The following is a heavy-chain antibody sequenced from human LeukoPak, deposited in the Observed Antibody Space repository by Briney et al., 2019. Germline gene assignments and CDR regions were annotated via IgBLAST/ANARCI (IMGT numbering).Heavy chain of an antibody. J-gene: IGHJ4*02. D-gene: IGHD6-19*01. CDR1: GFTFSSYS. CDR3: ARDRGAEAVAESDY. V-gene: IGHV3-21*01. CDR2: ISSSSSYI. Sequence: GGSLRFSCAASGFTFSSYSMNWVRQAPGKGLEWVSSISSSSSYIYYADSVKGRFTISRDNAKNSLYLQMNSLRAEDTAVYYCARDRGAEAVAESDYWGQGTLVTVSS.